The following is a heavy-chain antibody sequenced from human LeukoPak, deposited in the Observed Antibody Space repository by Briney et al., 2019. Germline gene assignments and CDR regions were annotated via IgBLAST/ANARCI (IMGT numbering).Heavy chain of an antibody. J-gene: IGHJ4*02. CDR2: IYTSGST. Sequence: SETLSLTCTVSGGSISSNYWSWIRQPAGKGLEWIGLIYTSGSTNYSPSLKSRVTLSVDTSRNQFSLRLSSVTAADTAVYYCARDGRGYASSWYFDLWGQGTLVTVSS. CDR1: GGSISSNY. D-gene: IGHD6-13*01. CDR3: ARDGRGYASSWYFDL. V-gene: IGHV4-4*07.